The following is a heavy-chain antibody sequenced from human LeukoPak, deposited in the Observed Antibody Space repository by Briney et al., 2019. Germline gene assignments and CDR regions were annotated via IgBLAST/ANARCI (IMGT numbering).Heavy chain of an antibody. Sequence: GGSLRLSCAASGFTFSSYSMNWVRQAPGKGLEWVSSISSSSSYIYYADSVKGRFTISRDNAKNSLYLQMNSLRAEDTAVYYCASFRGNSIPDAFDIWGQGTMVTVSS. D-gene: IGHD4-23*01. CDR1: GFTFSSYS. J-gene: IGHJ3*02. CDR2: ISSSSSYI. V-gene: IGHV3-21*01. CDR3: ASFRGNSIPDAFDI.